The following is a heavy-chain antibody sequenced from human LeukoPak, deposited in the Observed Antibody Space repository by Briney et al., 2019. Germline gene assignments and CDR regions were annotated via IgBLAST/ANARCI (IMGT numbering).Heavy chain of an antibody. CDR3: AHRRSGYNGNDGDFDY. Sequence: SGPTLVKPTQTLTLTCSFSGFSLSTSGVGVAWIRQPPGKALEWVALIYGDNDQRHSPSLKSRLTISKDTSKNLVVLTMTNMDPVDTATFYCAHRRSGYNGNDGDFDYWGQGILVTVSS. CDR2: IYGDNDQ. CDR1: GFSLSTSGVG. J-gene: IGHJ4*02. V-gene: IGHV2-5*02. D-gene: IGHD1-20*01.